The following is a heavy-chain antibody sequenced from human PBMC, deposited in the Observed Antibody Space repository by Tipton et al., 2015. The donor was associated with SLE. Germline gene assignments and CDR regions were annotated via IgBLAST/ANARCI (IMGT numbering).Heavy chain of an antibody. CDR1: GGSISSGSYY. D-gene: IGHD4-17*01. CDR3: ARHGTTVTTWDYYGMDV. Sequence: TLSLTCTVSGGSISSGSYYWSWIRQPAGKGLEWIGRIYTSGSTNYNPSLKSRVTISVDTSKNQFSLKLSSVTAAGTAVYYCARHGTTVTTWDYYGMDVWGQGTTVTVSS. J-gene: IGHJ6*02. V-gene: IGHV4-61*02. CDR2: IYTSGST.